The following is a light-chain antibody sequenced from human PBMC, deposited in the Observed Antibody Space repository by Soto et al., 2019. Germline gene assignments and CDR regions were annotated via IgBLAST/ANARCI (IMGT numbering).Light chain of an antibody. CDR3: QQYYNWPLT. V-gene: IGKV3-15*01. Sequence: EIVFTHSPVTLSFSPVERATLSCRASQSFSSNVAWYQQKPGQAPRLLIYGTSTRVTGIPARFSGSGSGTEFTLTISSLQSEDFAVYYCQQYYNWPLTFGGGTKVDIK. CDR2: GTS. CDR1: QSFSSN. J-gene: IGKJ4*01.